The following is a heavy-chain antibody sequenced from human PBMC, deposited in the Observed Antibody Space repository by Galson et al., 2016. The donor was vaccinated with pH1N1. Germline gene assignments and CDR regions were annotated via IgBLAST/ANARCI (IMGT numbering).Heavy chain of an antibody. V-gene: IGHV1-46*01. D-gene: IGHD4-11*01. CDR1: GYSFTTSW. CDR3: VSPMGHDYRALLTDY. CDR2: IDPGNGGT. Sequence: QSGAEVKKPGESLKISCKGSGYSFTTSWIGWVRQAPGQGFEWMGVIDPGNGGTPYAQNFQGRVTMTRDTSTSTVYIDLSSLTSEDTAIYYCVSPMGHDYRALLTDYWGQGSLVTVSS. J-gene: IGHJ4*02.